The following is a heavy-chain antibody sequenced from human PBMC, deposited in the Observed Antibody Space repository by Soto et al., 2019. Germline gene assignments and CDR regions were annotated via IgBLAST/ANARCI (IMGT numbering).Heavy chain of an antibody. J-gene: IGHJ4*02. CDR3: GSLTSFYDTSGYPHYYHFDY. CDR2: INPKSGDT. CDR1: ASSFTGYY. Sequence: QVQLVQSGAEMKNPGASVKVSCKSSASSFTGYYMHWVRQAPGQGLEWMGWINPKSGDTGYAQIFQGRVTMTRDTPILPTYLELRGLRSDDTGVYYCGSLTSFYDTSGYPHYYHFDYWGKGTLVTVSS. D-gene: IGHD3-22*01. V-gene: IGHV1-2*02.